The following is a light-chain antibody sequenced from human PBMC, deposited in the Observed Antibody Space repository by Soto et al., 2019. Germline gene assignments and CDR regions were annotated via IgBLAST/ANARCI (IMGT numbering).Light chain of an antibody. CDR1: SSDIGGYNA. Sequence: QSVLTQPASVSGSPGQTITISCTGTSSDIGGYNAVSWYQHHPGKAPKLTIYEVTHRPSGVSDRFSASKSGNTASLTISGLQAEDEADYYCNSFRVSHLYVFGTGTKVTVL. J-gene: IGLJ1*01. CDR2: EVT. V-gene: IGLV2-14*01. CDR3: NSFRVSHLYV.